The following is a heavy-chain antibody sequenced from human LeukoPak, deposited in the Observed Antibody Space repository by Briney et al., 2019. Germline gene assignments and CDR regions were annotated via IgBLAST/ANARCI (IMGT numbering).Heavy chain of an antibody. D-gene: IGHD3-3*02. CDR2: ISGSGGST. CDR3: AKGILGNYYMDV. J-gene: IGHJ6*03. CDR1: GFTFSSYA. V-gene: IGHV3-23*01. Sequence: PGGSLRLSCAASGFTFSSYAMSWVRQAPGKGLEWVSAISGSGGSTYYTDSVKGRFTISRDNSKNTLYLQMNSLRAEDTAVYYCAKGILGNYYMDVWGKGTTVTVSS.